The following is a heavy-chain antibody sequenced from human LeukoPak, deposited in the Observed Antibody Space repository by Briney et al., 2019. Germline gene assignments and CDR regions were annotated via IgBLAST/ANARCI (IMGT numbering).Heavy chain of an antibody. Sequence: GAAVKVSCKASGYTFTSYGISWVRQAPGQGLEWMGWISAYNGNTNYAQKLQGRVTMTTDTSTSTAYMVLRSLRSDDTAVYYCARPIYDSSGPVAFDIWGQGTMVTVSS. CDR2: ISAYNGNT. CDR3: ARPIYDSSGPVAFDI. D-gene: IGHD3-22*01. CDR1: GYTFTSYG. J-gene: IGHJ3*02. V-gene: IGHV1-18*01.